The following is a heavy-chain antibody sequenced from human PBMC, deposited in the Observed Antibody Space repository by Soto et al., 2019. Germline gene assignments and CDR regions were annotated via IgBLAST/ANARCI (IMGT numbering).Heavy chain of an antibody. Sequence: GESLKISCKTSGYTFDTHWIGWVRQMPGKGLEWMGIIYPGDSYTRYSPSFEGQVTISVDKAITTAYLQWSSLRTSDSAMYFCARQLVGENDYWGQGTLVTVSS. CDR2: IYPGDSYT. CDR1: GYTFDTHW. J-gene: IGHJ4*02. CDR3: ARQLVGENDY. V-gene: IGHV5-51*01.